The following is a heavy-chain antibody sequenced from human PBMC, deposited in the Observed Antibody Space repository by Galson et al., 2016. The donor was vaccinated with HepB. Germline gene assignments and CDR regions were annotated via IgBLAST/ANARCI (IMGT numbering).Heavy chain of an antibody. CDR2: IYPVYSDT. CDR3: ARHSQHRSSSDRPWYFDF. V-gene: IGHV5-51*01. Sequence: QSGAEVKKPGESLKISCKGSGYSFTHYWIAWVRHMPGKGLEWMGIIYPVYSDTRYCPSFKRQGPISADKSISTAYLQWSSLKASDTAMYYCARHSQHRSSSDRPWYFDFWGRGTLVTVSS. J-gene: IGHJ2*01. D-gene: IGHD6-6*01. CDR1: GYSFTHYW.